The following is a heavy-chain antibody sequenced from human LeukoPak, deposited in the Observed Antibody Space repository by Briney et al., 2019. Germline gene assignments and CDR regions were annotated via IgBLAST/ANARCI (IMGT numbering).Heavy chain of an antibody. D-gene: IGHD2/OR15-2a*01. Sequence: PSETLSLTCTVSGGSISSSSYYWGWIRQPPGKGLEWIGGIYYSGSTYYNPSLKSRVTISVDTSKNQFSLKLSSVTAADTAVYYCARPDTYDAFDIWGQRTMVTVSS. J-gene: IGHJ3*02. CDR1: GGSISSSSYY. V-gene: IGHV4-39*01. CDR3: ARPDTYDAFDI. CDR2: IYYSGST.